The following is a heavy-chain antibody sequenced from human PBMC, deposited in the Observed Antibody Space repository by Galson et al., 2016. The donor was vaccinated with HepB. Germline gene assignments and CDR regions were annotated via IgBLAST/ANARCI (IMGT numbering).Heavy chain of an antibody. CDR2: ISSSSSYI. Sequence: VRQAPGKGLEWVSSISSSSSYIYYADSVKGRVTLSVDMSKKQLSLKLNSVTAADTAVYYCGRVAVKAFDIWGQGTMVTVPS. CDR3: GRVAVKAFDI. V-gene: IGHV3-21*04. D-gene: IGHD6-19*01. J-gene: IGHJ3*02.